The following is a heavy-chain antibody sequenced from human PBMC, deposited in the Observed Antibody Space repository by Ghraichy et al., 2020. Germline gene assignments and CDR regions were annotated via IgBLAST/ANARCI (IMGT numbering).Heavy chain of an antibody. CDR1: GFTFSNYW. CDR2: IRQDGSEK. V-gene: IGHV3-7*01. D-gene: IGHD3-16*01. CDR3: ARGGWGFDY. Sequence: GGSLRLSCAASGFTFSNYWMTWVRQAPGKGLEWVANIRQDGSEKYYVDSVKGRFTISRDNAKNSLYLQMNSLRAEDTAVYYCARGGWGFDYWGQGTLVTVYS. J-gene: IGHJ4*02.